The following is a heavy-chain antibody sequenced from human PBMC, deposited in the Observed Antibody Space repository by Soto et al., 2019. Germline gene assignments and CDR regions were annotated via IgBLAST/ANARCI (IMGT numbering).Heavy chain of an antibody. J-gene: IGHJ4*02. CDR3: AGDGGMHSGGIDY. CDR1: GGTFSSYS. D-gene: IGHD1-26*01. V-gene: IGHV1-69*01. Sequence: QVQLVQSGAEVKKPGSSVKVSCKASGGTFSSYSINGVLQAPGQGLEWMGEIIPIVGTANYAQKFQGRVKITADESTSTAYMELSSLRSEDKAVYYCAGDGGMHSGGIDYWGQGTLVTVYS. CDR2: IIPIVGTA.